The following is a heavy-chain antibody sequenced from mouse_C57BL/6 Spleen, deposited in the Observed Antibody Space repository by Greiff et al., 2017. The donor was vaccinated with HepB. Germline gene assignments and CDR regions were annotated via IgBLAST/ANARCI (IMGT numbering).Heavy chain of an antibody. Sequence: QVQLKESGPELVKPGASVKISCKASGYSFTSYYIHWVKQRPGQGLEWIGWIYPGSGNTKYNEKFKGKATLTADTSSSTAYMQLSSLTSEDSAVYYCARGGYGSSYVFPYYFDYWGQGTTLTVSS. D-gene: IGHD1-1*01. CDR2: IYPGSGNT. CDR1: GYSFTSYY. CDR3: ARGGYGSSYVFPYYFDY. J-gene: IGHJ2*01. V-gene: IGHV1-66*01.